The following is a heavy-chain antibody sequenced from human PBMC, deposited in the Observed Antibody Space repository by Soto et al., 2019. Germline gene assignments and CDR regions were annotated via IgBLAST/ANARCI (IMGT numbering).Heavy chain of an antibody. CDR3: ARRRTTVTTSYFDY. V-gene: IGHV4-34*01. J-gene: IGHJ4*02. CDR2: INHSGST. Sequence: SETLSLTCAVYGGSFSGYYWSWIRQPPGKGLEWIGEINHSGSTNYNPSLKSRVTISVDTSKNQFSLKLSSVTAADTAVYYCARRRTTVTTSYFDYWGQGTLVTVSS. CDR1: GGSFSGYY. D-gene: IGHD4-17*01.